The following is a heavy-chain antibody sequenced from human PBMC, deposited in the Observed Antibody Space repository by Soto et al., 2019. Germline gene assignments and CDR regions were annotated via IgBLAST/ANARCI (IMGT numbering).Heavy chain of an antibody. CDR1: GASISSGGFY. V-gene: IGHV4-31*03. J-gene: IGHJ5*02. D-gene: IGHD3-16*02. CDR2: IYDNENI. CDR3: SRALMMTSGGIIVTARLNWFAP. Sequence: QVQLQESGPGLVKPSDTLSLSCSVSGASISSGGFYWSWLRQFPGKGLAWIAYIYDNENIYYNPSLERRLTLSVDTSSNQSSLTLTSVTGADTAIYYCSRALMMTSGGIIVTARLNWFAPWGEGPLVPVSS.